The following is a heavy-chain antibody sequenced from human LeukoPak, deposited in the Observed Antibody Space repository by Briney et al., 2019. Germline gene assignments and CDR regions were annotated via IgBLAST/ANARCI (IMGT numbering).Heavy chain of an antibody. CDR3: ARGYSGYDGFDY. CDR1: GFTFSSYA. V-gene: IGHV3-30*04. Sequence: GGSLRLSCAVSGFTFSSYAMHWVRQAPGKGLEWVAVISYDGSNKYYADSEKGRFTISRDNSKNTLYLQMNSLRAEDTAVYYCARGYSGYDGFDYWGQGTLVTVSS. CDR2: ISYDGSNK. D-gene: IGHD5-12*01. J-gene: IGHJ4*02.